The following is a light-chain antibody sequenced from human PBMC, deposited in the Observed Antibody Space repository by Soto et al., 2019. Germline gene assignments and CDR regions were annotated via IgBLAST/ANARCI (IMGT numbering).Light chain of an antibody. CDR1: QSVNRN. Sequence: EIVMTQSPATLSVSPGERATLSCRASQSVNRNLAWYQQKPGQTPRLLIYDASSRATGIPARFSGSGSGTDFTLTNSSLQSEDFAVYYCQQDNNWPLTFGGGTNVEIK. J-gene: IGKJ4*01. CDR2: DAS. V-gene: IGKV3-15*01. CDR3: QQDNNWPLT.